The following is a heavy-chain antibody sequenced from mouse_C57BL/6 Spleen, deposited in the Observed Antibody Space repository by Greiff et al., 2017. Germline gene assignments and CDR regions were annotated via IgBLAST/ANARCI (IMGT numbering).Heavy chain of an antibody. D-gene: IGHD1-1*01. J-gene: IGHJ4*01. Sequence: EVKLQESGPELVKPGASVKISCKASGYSFTDYNMNWVKQSNGKSLEWIGVINPNYGTTSYNQKFKGKATLTVDQSSSTAYMQLNSLTSEDSAVYYCARTDYYGYYYAMDYWGQGTSVTVSS. V-gene: IGHV1-39*01. CDR1: GYSFTDYN. CDR2: INPNYGTT. CDR3: ARTDYYGYYYAMDY.